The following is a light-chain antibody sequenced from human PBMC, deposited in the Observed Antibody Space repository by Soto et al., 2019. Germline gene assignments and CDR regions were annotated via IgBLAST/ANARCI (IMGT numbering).Light chain of an antibody. Sequence: IHMTQSPSSVSASVGDRVIITCRASQAISTWLAWYQQKPGKAPKLLIYAASSLQSGVPSRFSGSGSGTDFTRTLSSLQPEDVATYSCQQSNSLPPTFGQGNKVEIK. J-gene: IGKJ1*01. CDR2: AAS. V-gene: IGKV1-12*01. CDR1: QAISTW. CDR3: QQSNSLPPT.